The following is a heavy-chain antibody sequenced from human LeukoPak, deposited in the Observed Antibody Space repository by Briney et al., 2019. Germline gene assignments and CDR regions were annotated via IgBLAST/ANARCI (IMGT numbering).Heavy chain of an antibody. Sequence: GESLKISCKGSGYSFTSDWIAWVRQMPGKGLEWMGIIYPGDSDTRYSPSFQGQVTISADKSINTAYLQWSSLKASDTAIYYCARVEYFASESFPAHYWGQGSLVTVSS. D-gene: IGHD3-10*01. J-gene: IGHJ4*02. V-gene: IGHV5-51*01. CDR3: ARVEYFASESFPAHY. CDR2: IYPGDSDT. CDR1: GYSFTSDW.